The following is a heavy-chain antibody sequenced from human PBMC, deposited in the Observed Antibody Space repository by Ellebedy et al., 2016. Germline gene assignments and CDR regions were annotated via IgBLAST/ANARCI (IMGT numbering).Heavy chain of an antibody. J-gene: IGHJ2*01. CDR2: IIPIFGTA. CDR3: ARGSAATPFWYFDL. V-gene: IGHV1-69*13. D-gene: IGHD2-15*01. Sequence: SVKVSXXASGGTFSSYAISWVRQAPGQGLEWMGGIIPIFGTANYAQKFQGRVTITADESTSTAYMELSSLRSEDTAVYYCARGSAATPFWYFDLWGRGTLVTVSS. CDR1: GGTFSSYA.